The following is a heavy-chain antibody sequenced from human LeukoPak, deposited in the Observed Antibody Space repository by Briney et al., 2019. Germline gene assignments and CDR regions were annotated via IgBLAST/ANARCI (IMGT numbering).Heavy chain of an antibody. D-gene: IGHD1-26*01. V-gene: IGHV4-34*01. Sequence: SETLSLTCAVYGGSFSGYYWSWIRQPPGKGLEWIGSIYYSGSTYYNPSLKSRVTISVDTSKNQFSLKLSSVTAADTAVYYCARLPPYSGPRGYFQHWGQGTLVTVSS. J-gene: IGHJ1*01. CDR2: IYYSGST. CDR3: ARLPPYSGPRGYFQH. CDR1: GGSFSGYY.